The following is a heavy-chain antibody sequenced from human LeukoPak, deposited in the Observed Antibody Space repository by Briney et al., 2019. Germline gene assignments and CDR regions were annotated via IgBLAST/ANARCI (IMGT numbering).Heavy chain of an antibody. V-gene: IGHV3-23*01. Sequence: GGSLRLSCATSGFSFSTYAMNWVRQAPGKGLEWVSAISSSGGTTYYADSVKGRFTISRDNSKITLYLQMNSLSAEDTALYYAAKRLPVVGPTGRAFDIWGLGTMVTVAS. CDR3: AKRLPVVGPTGRAFDI. J-gene: IGHJ3*02. D-gene: IGHD2-21*01. CDR1: GFSFSTYA. CDR2: ISSSGGTT.